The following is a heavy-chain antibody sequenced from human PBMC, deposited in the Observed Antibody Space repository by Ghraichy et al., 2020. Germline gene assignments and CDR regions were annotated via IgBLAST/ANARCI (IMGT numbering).Heavy chain of an antibody. J-gene: IGHJ6*02. CDR2: IYSGGST. CDR3: ARSYFDWFAYGMDV. CDR1: GFTVSSNY. Sequence: GESLNISCAASGFTVSSNYMSWVRQAPGKGLEWVSVIYSGGSTYYADSVKGRFTISRDNSKNTLYLQMNSLRAEDTAVYYCARSYFDWFAYGMDVWGQGTTVTVSS. V-gene: IGHV3-53*01. D-gene: IGHD3-9*01.